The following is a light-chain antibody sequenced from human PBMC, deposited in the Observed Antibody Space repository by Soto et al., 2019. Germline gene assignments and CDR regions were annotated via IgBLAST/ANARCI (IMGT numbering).Light chain of an antibody. V-gene: IGKV3-15*01. CDR2: GAS. CDR1: QSVSSN. J-gene: IGKJ2*01. CDR3: QQYNNWPFT. Sequence: EIVMTQSPATLSVSPGERATLSCRASQSVSSNLAWYQQKPGQAPRLLIFGASTRVTGLPARFSGSGSGTEFTLTISRLQSEDFAVYYCQQYNNWPFTFGQGTKLEIK.